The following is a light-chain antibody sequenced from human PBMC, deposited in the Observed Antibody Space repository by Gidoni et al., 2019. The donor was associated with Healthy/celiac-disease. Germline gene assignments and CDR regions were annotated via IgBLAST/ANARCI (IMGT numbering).Light chain of an antibody. V-gene: IGKV1-39*01. CDR1: QSISSY. J-gene: IGKJ4*01. Sequence: DIQMTPSPSSLSASVGDRVTITCRARQSISSYLNWYQQKPGKAPKLLIYAASSLQSGVPSRFSGSGSGTEFTLTISSLQPEDFATYYCQQSYSTPRLTFGGGTKVEIK. CDR2: AAS. CDR3: QQSYSTPRLT.